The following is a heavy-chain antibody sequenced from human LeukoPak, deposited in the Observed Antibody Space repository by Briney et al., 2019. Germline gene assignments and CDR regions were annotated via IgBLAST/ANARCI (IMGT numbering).Heavy chain of an antibody. CDR1: GYSFTKYW. J-gene: IGHJ5*02. Sequence: GESLKISCKGSGYSFTKYWIGWVRQMPGKGLEWMGIIYPGDSDTRYSPSFQGQVTISADKSISTAYLQWSSLKASDTAMYYCARDPPNYDYVWGSYRPVDWFDPWGQGTLVTVSS. V-gene: IGHV5-51*01. D-gene: IGHD3-16*02. CDR3: ARDPPNYDYVWGSYRPVDWFDP. CDR2: IYPGDSDT.